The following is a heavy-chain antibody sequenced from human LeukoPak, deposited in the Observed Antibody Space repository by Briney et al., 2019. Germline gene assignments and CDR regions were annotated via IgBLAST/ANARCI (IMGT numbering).Heavy chain of an antibody. CDR2: IIPKYSAS. Sequence: SVKVSCKASGGSFSDYPINWVRQAPGQGLEWLGGIIPKYSASNYAQAFQVICTITADESTNTVYMEMRGLRPDDTAVYYCVRPDRIFGVPAAFDAWGQGTLVAVSS. V-gene: IGHV1-69*01. J-gene: IGHJ3*01. CDR3: VRPDRIFGVPAAFDA. D-gene: IGHD3-3*02. CDR1: GGSFSDYP.